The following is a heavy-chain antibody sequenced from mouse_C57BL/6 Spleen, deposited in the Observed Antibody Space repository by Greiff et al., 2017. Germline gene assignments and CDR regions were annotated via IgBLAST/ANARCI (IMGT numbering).Heavy chain of an antibody. CDR3: AKAIPYYYGSSYYYSMDY. CDR2: ISSGSSTI. Sequence: EVKLMESGGGLVKPGGSLKLSCAASGFTFSDYGMHWVRQAPEKGLEWVAYISSGSSTIYYADKVKGRFTIARDNAKNTLFMQMTRLRSEDTAMYYCAKAIPYYYGSSYYYSMDYWGQGTSVTVSS. V-gene: IGHV5-17*01. J-gene: IGHJ4*01. CDR1: GFTFSDYG. D-gene: IGHD1-1*01.